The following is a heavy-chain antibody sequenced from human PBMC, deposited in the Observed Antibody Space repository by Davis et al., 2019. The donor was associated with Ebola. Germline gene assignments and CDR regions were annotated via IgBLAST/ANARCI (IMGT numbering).Heavy chain of an antibody. CDR1: GYTFTGYY. CDR3: ARGSKGSPFDY. Sequence: ASVKVSCKASGYTFTGYYMHWVRQAPGQGLEWMGWISAYNGNTNYAQKFQGRVTMTRDTSISTAYMELSRLRSDDTAVYYCARGSKGSPFDYWGQGTLVTVSS. J-gene: IGHJ4*02. V-gene: IGHV1-2*02. CDR2: ISAYNGNT. D-gene: IGHD6-13*01.